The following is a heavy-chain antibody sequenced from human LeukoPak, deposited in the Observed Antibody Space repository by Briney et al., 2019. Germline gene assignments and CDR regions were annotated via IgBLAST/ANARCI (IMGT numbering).Heavy chain of an antibody. J-gene: IGHJ4*02. CDR1: GFTFSSYE. Sequence: GGSLRLSCAASGFTFSSYEMNWVRQASGKGLEWVSYISSSGSTIYYADSVKGRFTISRDNAKNSLYLQMNSLRAEDTAVYYCARDRPWIPFDYWGQGTLVTVSS. V-gene: IGHV3-48*03. CDR3: ARDRPWIPFDY. CDR2: ISSSGSTI. D-gene: IGHD5-12*01.